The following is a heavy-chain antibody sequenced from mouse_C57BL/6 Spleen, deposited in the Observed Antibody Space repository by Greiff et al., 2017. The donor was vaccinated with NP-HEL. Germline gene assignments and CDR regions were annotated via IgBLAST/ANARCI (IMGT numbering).Heavy chain of an antibody. D-gene: IGHD2-1*01. CDR3: ARENGNLFAY. J-gene: IGHJ3*01. CDR2: IYPGSGNT. V-gene: IGHV1-76*01. Sequence: QVQLQQSGAELVRPGASVKLSCKASGYTFTDYYINWVKQRPGPGLEWIARIYPGSGNTYYNEKFKGKATLTAEKSSSTAYMQLSSLTSEDSAVYFCARENGNLFAYWGQGTLVTVSA. CDR1: GYTFTDYY.